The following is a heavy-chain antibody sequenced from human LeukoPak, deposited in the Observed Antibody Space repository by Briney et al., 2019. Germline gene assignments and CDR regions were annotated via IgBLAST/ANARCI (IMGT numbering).Heavy chain of an antibody. J-gene: IGHJ3*01. CDR1: GFTFNIYE. CDR2: IGSGGDNR. V-gene: IGHV3-48*03. Sequence: GGSLRLSCAASGFTFNIYEMNWVRQAPGKGLEWISYIGSGGDNRYYVDSVKGRFTISRDNANNLLYLQMNRLRVEDSAVYFCARWDGWAANAFDVWGHGTVVTVS. D-gene: IGHD5-24*01. CDR3: ARWDGWAANAFDV.